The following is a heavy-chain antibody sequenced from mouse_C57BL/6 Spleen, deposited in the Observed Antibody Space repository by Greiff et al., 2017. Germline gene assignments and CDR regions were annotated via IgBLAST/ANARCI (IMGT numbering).Heavy chain of an antibody. CDR2: IDPDSGGT. V-gene: IGHV1-72*01. D-gene: IGHD1-1*01. CDR3: ARADCSSYEDYYAMDY. J-gene: IGHJ4*01. Sequence: QVQLQQPGAELVKPGASVKLSCKASGYTFTSYWMHWVKQRPGRGLEWIGRIDPDSGGTKYNEKFKSKATLTVDTTSSTAYLQLSSLTSEDSAVYYCARADCSSYEDYYAMDYWGQGTSVTVAS. CDR1: GYTFTSYW.